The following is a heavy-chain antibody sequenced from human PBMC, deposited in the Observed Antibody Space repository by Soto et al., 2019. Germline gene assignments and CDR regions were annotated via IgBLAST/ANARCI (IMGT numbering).Heavy chain of an antibody. V-gene: IGHV3-48*01. J-gene: IGHJ6*02. CDR1: GFTFSSYS. CDR2: ISSSSSTI. CDR3: AVVPAANGHYGMDV. Sequence: SLRLSCAASGFTFSSYSMNWVRQAPGKGLEWVSYISSSSSTIYYADSVKGRFTISRDNAKNSLYLQMNSLRAEDTAVYYCAVVPAANGHYGMDVWGQGTTVTVS. D-gene: IGHD2-2*01.